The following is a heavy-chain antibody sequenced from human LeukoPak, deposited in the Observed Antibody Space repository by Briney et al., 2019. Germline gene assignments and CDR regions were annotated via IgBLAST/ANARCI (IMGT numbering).Heavy chain of an antibody. Sequence: ASVKVSCKASGGTFSSYAISWVRQAPGQGLEWVGRIIPVLGIPNYAKTFQGRVTITADKSTSTAYMELSSLRFEDTAVYYCATDSDILTGYFVQWGQGTLVTVSS. CDR1: GGTFSSYA. D-gene: IGHD3-9*01. J-gene: IGHJ4*02. V-gene: IGHV1-69*04. CDR3: ATDSDILTGYFVQ. CDR2: IIPVLGIP.